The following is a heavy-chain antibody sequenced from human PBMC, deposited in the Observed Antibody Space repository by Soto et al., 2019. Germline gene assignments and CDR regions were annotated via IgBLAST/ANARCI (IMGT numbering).Heavy chain of an antibody. Sequence: QVQLQESGPGLVKPSETLSLTCTVSGGSISSYYWSWIRQPPGKGLEWIGYIYYSGSTNYNPSLKSRVTISVDTSKNQISLKLSSLTAADTAVYYCARDGGYCSSTSCYAYWGQGTLVTVSS. J-gene: IGHJ4*02. V-gene: IGHV4-59*01. CDR3: ARDGGYCSSTSCYAY. CDR1: GGSISSYY. D-gene: IGHD2-2*01. CDR2: IYYSGST.